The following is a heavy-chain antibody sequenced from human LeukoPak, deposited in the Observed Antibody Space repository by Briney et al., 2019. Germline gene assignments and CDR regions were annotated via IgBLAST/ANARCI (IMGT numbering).Heavy chain of an antibody. CDR2: INHSGST. D-gene: IGHD3-10*01. J-gene: IGHJ4*02. V-gene: IGHV4-34*01. CDR1: GGSFSGYY. CDR3: ARLVAPYYYGSGSYFRLALKRVYYFDY. Sequence: SETLSLTCAVYGGSFSGYYWSWIRQPPGKGLEWIGEINHSGSTNYNPSLKSRVTISVDTSKNQFSLKLSSVTAADTAVYYCARLVAPYYYGSGSYFRLALKRVYYFDYWGQGTLVTVSS.